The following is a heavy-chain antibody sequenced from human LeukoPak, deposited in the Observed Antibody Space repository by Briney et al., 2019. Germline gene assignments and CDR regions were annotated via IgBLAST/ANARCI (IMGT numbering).Heavy chain of an antibody. CDR2: IKQDGSEK. CDR1: GFTFSSYS. V-gene: IGHV3-7*01. Sequence: GGSLRLSCAASGFTFSSYSMNWVRQAPGKGLEWVANIKQDGSEKYYVDSVKGRFTISRDNAKNSLYLQMNSLRAEDTAVYYCAKGSRDGYNYPYYYYYYMDVWGKGTTVTISS. D-gene: IGHD5-24*01. J-gene: IGHJ6*03. CDR3: AKGSRDGYNYPYYYYYYMDV.